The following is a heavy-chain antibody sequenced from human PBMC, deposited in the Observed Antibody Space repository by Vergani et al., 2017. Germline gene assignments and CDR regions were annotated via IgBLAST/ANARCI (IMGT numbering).Heavy chain of an antibody. Sequence: QVQLVQSGAEVKKPGASVKVSCKASGYTFTSYYMHWVRQAPGQGLEWMGIINPSGGSTSYAQKFQGRVTMTRDTSTSTVYMELSSLRSEDTAVYYCARVGIRDIVVVPAAEYYYYYYMDVWGKGTTVTVSS. J-gene: IGHJ6*03. CDR3: ARVGIRDIVVVPAAEYYYYYYMDV. D-gene: IGHD2-2*01. CDR1: GYTFTSYY. V-gene: IGHV1-46*01. CDR2: INPSGGST.